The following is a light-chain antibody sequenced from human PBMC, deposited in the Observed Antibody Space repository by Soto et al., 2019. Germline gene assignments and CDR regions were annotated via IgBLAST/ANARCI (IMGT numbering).Light chain of an antibody. CDR2: LNN. CDR3: QSYDISLSAWV. V-gene: IGLV1-40*01. Sequence: QSVLTQPPSVSGAPGQRVTSSCTGTSSNIGAGYDVHWYQHLPGTAPKLLIFLNNNRPSGVPDRFSGSKSGTSASLAITGLQAEDEADYYCQSYDISLSAWVFGGGTQLTVL. CDR1: SSNIGAGYD. J-gene: IGLJ7*01.